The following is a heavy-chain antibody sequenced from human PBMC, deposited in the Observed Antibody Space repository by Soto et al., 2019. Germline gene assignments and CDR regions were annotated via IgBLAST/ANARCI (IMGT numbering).Heavy chain of an antibody. Sequence: EVQVLESGGGSVRPGGSLRLSCEASGFTFSSQAMTWVRQAPGKGLEWVSGISSSGGNTYYADSVKGRFTISRDNSKNTVHLQMNSLRAEDTAVYYCAKTVPECGTSCLAYDVLTGLPNYYYYAMDVWGQGTTVTVSS. CDR2: ISSSGGNT. V-gene: IGHV3-23*01. CDR3: AKTVPECGTSCLAYDVLTGLPNYYYYAMDV. J-gene: IGHJ6*02. D-gene: IGHD3-9*01. CDR1: GFTFSSQA.